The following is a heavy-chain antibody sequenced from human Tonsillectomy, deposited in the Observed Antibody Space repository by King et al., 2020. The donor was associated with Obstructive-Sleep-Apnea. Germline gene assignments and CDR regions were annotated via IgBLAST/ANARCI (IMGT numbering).Heavy chain of an antibody. V-gene: IGHV4-34*01. CDR1: GGSFSGYY. D-gene: IGHD5-18*01. CDR3: ARGGFSYGKNGLDV. J-gene: IGHJ6*02. CDR2: IDDSGSA. Sequence: VQLQQWGAGLLKPSETLSLTCAVYGGSFSGYYWSWVRRTPGKGLEWIGEIDDSGSANYKPSLKSRVTISVDTSKNQFSLKLNSVTAADTAVYYCARGGFSYGKNGLDVWGQGTTVTVSS.